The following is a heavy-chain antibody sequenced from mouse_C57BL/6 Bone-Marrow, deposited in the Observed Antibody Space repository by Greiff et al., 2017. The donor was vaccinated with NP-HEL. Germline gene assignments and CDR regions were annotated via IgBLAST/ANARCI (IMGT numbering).Heavy chain of an antibody. J-gene: IGHJ4*01. V-gene: IGHV2-5*01. D-gene: IGHD2-5*01. CDR3: AKNGYSNYAMDY. CDR2: IWSGGST. CDR1: GFSLTSYG. Sequence: VKLKQSGPGLVQPSQSLSITCTVSGFSLTSYGVHWVRQSPGKGLEWLGVIWSGGSTDYNAAFMSRLSITKDNSKSQVFFKMNSLQADDTAIYYCAKNGYSNYAMDYWGQGTSVTVSS.